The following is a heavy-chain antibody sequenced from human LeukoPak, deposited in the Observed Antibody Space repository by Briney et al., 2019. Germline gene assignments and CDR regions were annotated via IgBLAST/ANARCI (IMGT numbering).Heavy chain of an antibody. Sequence: GSVKVSFKASGSPFTSYGISWVRQAPGQGLEWMGWISAYNGNTNYSQKLQGRVTITTDTSTSTAYMELRSLRSDDTAVYYCASTKIVATILDYWGQGTLVTVSS. D-gene: IGHD5-12*01. CDR3: ASTKIVATILDY. J-gene: IGHJ4*02. CDR1: GSPFTSYG. CDR2: ISAYNGNT. V-gene: IGHV1-18*01.